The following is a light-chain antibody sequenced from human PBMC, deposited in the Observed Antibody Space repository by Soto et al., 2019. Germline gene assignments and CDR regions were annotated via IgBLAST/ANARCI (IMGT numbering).Light chain of an antibody. V-gene: IGKV3-20*01. CDR2: GAS. CDR1: QSVTSSY. J-gene: IGKJ5*01. Sequence: EIVLTQSPGTVSLSPGERATLSCRASQSVTSSYLAWYQQKPGQAPRLLIYGASSRATGIPDRFTGSGSGTEFTLTISSLQSEDFAVYYCQQYNNWPRTFGQGTRLEI. CDR3: QQYNNWPRT.